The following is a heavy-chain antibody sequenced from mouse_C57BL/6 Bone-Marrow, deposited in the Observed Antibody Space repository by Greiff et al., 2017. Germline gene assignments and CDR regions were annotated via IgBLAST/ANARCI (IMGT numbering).Heavy chain of an antibody. CDR2: IDPSDSET. D-gene: IGHD2-2*01. CDR1: GYTFTSYW. V-gene: IGHV1-52*01. Sequence: VQLQQPGAELVRPGSSVKLSCKASGYTFTSYWMHWVKQRPIQGLEWIGNIDPSDSETHYNQKFKDKATLTVDKSSSTAYMQLSSLTSEDSGVYYCARSRGYAFAYWGQGTLVTVSA. CDR3: ARSRGYAFAY. J-gene: IGHJ3*01.